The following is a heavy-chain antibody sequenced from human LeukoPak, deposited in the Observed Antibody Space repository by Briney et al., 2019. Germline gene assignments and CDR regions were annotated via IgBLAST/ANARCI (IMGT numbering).Heavy chain of an antibody. CDR3: ARHFGGYYGSGSYFPFDY. CDR2: IYSSGST. CDR1: GGSIRGYY. V-gene: IGHV4-59*08. D-gene: IGHD3-10*01. J-gene: IGHJ4*02. Sequence: SETLSLTCNVSGGSIRGYYWSWIRQPPGKGLEWIGYIYSSGSTNYNPSLKSRVTISVDTSKNQFSLKLSSVTAADTAVYYCARHFGGYYGSGSYFPFDYWGQGTLVTVSS.